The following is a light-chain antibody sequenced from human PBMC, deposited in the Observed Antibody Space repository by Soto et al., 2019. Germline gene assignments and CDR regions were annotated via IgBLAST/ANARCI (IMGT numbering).Light chain of an antibody. V-gene: IGKV1-5*03. CDR2: KAS. J-gene: IGKJ1*01. CDR1: QSISSW. CDR3: QHYNSYSEA. Sequence: DIQMTQSPSTLSAAGGDRVTMTCRASQSISSWLAWYQQKPGKAPKLLIYKASSLKSGVPSRFSGSGSGTEFTLTISSLQPDDFATYYCQHYNSYSEAFGQGTKVDIK.